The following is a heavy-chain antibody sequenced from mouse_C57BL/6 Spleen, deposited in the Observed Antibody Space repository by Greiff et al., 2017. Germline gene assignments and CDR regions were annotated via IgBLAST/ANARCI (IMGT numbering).Heavy chain of an antibody. Sequence: VKLVESGAELANPGASVKLSCKASGYTFTSYWMHWVKQRPGQGLEWIGYINPSSGYTKYNQKFKVKATLTADKSSSTRYMQLGSLTSEDSAVYYWSIYSNYDYVDYWGQGTTLTVSS. CDR3: SIYSNYDYVDY. V-gene: IGHV1-7*01. CDR1: GYTFTSYW. D-gene: IGHD2-5*01. CDR2: INPSSGYT. J-gene: IGHJ2*01.